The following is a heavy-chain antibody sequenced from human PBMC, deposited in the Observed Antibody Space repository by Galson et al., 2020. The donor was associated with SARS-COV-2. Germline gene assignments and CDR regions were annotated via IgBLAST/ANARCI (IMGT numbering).Heavy chain of an antibody. V-gene: IGHV3-21*01. CDR3: ARALGATPVYHWYFDL. CDR2: ISISGSYK. CDR1: GFTFSDYT. D-gene: IGHD3-16*01. Sequence: KIGESLKISCAASGFTFSDYTINWVRQAPGKGLEWVSAISISGSYKFYADSVRGRFTISRDNAKNSSYLQVNSLRAEDTAVYYCARALGATPVYHWYFDLWGRGTLVTVSS. J-gene: IGHJ2*01.